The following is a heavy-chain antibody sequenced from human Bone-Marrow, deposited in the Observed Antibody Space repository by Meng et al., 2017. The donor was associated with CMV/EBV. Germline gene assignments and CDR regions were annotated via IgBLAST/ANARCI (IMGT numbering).Heavy chain of an antibody. J-gene: IGHJ3*02. V-gene: IGHV3-30*02. CDR1: TFTLSSYG. CDR2: IRYDGSNK. CDR3: AKSLPPIQLRPRGAFDI. Sequence: GGSLRVSCAASTFTLSSYGMHWVRQAPGKGLEWVAFIRYDGSNKYYADSVKGRFTISRDNSKNTLYLQMNSLRAEDTAVYYCAKSLPPIQLRPRGAFDIWGQGTMVTVSS. D-gene: IGHD2-2*02.